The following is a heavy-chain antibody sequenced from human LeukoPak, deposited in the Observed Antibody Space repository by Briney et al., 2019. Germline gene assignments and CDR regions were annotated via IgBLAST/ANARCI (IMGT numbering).Heavy chain of an antibody. Sequence: AQTLSLTCTVSGGAVMGAGTDWAWIRHSPGKCLEWIGYFYYNGRTYYNPSLKSRVTISGDTSKNQFSLKLNSVTAADTAVYYCTRAPTVTNRGDWYFDLWGRGTLVTVSS. CDR3: TRAPTVTNRGDWYFDL. V-gene: IGHV4-30-4*01. D-gene: IGHD4-17*01. CDR2: FYYNGRT. CDR1: GGAVMGAGTD. J-gene: IGHJ2*01.